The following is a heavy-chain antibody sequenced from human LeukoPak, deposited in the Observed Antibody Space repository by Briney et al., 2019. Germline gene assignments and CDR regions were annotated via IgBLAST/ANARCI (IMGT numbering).Heavy chain of an antibody. V-gene: IGHV1-18*01. CDR1: GYTLIRYG. CDR3: ARDRRTDFGVVIPIDY. Sequence: ASVKVSCKASGYTLIRYGISWVRQAPGQGLEWMGWISAYNGNTNYAQKLQGRVTMTTDTSTSTAYMELRSLRSDDTAVYYCARDRRTDFGVVIPIDYWGQGTLVTVSS. CDR2: ISAYNGNT. J-gene: IGHJ4*02. D-gene: IGHD3-3*01.